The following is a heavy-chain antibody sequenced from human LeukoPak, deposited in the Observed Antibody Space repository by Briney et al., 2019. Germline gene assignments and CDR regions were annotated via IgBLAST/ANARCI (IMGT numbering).Heavy chain of an antibody. D-gene: IGHD3-3*01. Sequence: ASVKVSCKASGYTFTGYYMHWVRQAPGQGLEWMGWINPNSGGTNYAQKLQGRVTMTRDTSISTAYMELSRLRSDDTAVYYCARDPPPYYDFWSGFDYWGQGTLVTVSS. J-gene: IGHJ4*02. CDR3: ARDPPPYYDFWSGFDY. V-gene: IGHV1-2*02. CDR2: INPNSGGT. CDR1: GYTFTGYY.